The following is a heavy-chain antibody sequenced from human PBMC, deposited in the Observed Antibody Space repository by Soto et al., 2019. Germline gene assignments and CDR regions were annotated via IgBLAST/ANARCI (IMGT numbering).Heavy chain of an antibody. CDR1: GDSVSSNSAA. Sequence: PSQTLSLTCVISGDSVSSNSAAWNWIRQSPSRGLEWLGRTYYRSKWYNDYAVSVKSRITINPDTSKNQFSLQLNSVTPEDTAVYCCASSSSWYARGSNWFDPWGQGTLITVSS. V-gene: IGHV6-1*01. CDR3: ASSSSWYARGSNWFDP. J-gene: IGHJ5*02. D-gene: IGHD6-13*01. CDR2: TYYRSKWYN.